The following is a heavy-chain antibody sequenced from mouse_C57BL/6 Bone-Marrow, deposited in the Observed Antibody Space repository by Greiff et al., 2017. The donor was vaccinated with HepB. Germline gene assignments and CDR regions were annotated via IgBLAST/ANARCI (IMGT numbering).Heavy chain of an antibody. V-gene: IGHV7-3*01. CDR3: ARWSYDGSLAY. J-gene: IGHJ3*01. D-gene: IGHD2-3*01. CDR1: GFTFTDYY. CDR2: IRNKANGYTT. Sequence: EVQLVESGGGLVQPGGSLSLSCAASGFTFTDYYMSWVRQPPGKALEWLGFIRNKANGYTTEYSAYVKGRFTISRDNSQSILYLQMNALRAEDSASYYGARWSYDGSLAYWGQGTLVTVSA.